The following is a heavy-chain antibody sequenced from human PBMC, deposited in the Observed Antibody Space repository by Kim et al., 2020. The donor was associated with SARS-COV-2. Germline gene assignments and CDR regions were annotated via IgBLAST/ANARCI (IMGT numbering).Heavy chain of an antibody. CDR3: ARGVFDY. V-gene: IGHV3-11*06. Sequence: GTTPYTHYAGSVKGRFTITRDDAQSSVYLQMNSLRVEDTAIYYCARGVFDYWGQGILVTVSS. J-gene: IGHJ4*02. CDR2: GTTPYT.